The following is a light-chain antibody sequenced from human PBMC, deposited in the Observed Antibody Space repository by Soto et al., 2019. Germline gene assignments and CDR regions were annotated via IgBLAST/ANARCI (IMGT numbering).Light chain of an antibody. CDR2: DDS. J-gene: IGKJ2*01. CDR1: QSISYR. CDR3: QQYESYFT. Sequence: DIQMTQSPSTLSASVGDRVTIACRASQSISYRLAWYQQKSGKAPKLLIYDDSSLESGVPSRFSGVGSGSEFTLTSTDLQPDDFATYFFQQYESYFTFGQGTKRGLK. V-gene: IGKV1-5*01.